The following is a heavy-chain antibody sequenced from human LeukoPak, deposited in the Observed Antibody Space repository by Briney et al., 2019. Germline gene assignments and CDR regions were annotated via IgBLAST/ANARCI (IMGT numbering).Heavy chain of an antibody. J-gene: IGHJ5*02. V-gene: IGHV4-59*01. D-gene: IGHD3-10*01. CDR1: GGSISSYY. CDR3: AGSPDKNMVRGVISPYNWFDP. Sequence: PSETLSLTCTVSGGSISSYYWSWIRQPPGKGLEWIGYIYYSGSTNYNPSLKSRVTISVDTSKNQFSLKLSSVTAADTAVYYCAGSPDKNMVRGVISPYNWFDPWGQGTLVTVSS. CDR2: IYYSGST.